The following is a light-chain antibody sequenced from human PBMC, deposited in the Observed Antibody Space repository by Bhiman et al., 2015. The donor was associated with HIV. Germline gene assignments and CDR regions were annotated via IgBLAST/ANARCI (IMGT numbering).Light chain of an antibody. CDR2: EVS. V-gene: IGLV2-8*01. CDR1: SSDVGGYNY. CDR3: SSYAGNNIYYV. Sequence: QSALTQPASVSGSPGQSITISCTGTSSDVGGYNYVSWFQQYPGKAPKLMIYEVSKRPSGVPDRFSGSKSGNTASLTVSGLQAEDEADYYCSSYAGNNIYYVFGTGTKVTVL. J-gene: IGLJ1*01.